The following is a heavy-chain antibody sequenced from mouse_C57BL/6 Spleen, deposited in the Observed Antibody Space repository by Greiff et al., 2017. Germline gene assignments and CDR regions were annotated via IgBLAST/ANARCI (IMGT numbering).Heavy chain of an antibody. CDR1: GFTFSDYG. D-gene: IGHD4-1*01. Sequence: VQLKESGGGLVKPGGSLKLSCAASGFTFSDYGMHWVRQAPEKGLEWVAYISSGSSTIYYADTVKGRFTISRDNAKNTLFLQMTSLRSEDTAMYYCARPGSPYYYAMDYWGQGTSVTVSS. CDR2: ISSGSSTI. V-gene: IGHV5-17*01. J-gene: IGHJ4*01. CDR3: ARPGSPYYYAMDY.